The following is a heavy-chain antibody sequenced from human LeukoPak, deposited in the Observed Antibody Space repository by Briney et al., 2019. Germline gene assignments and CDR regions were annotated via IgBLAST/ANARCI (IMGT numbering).Heavy chain of an antibody. CDR2: IYYSGST. V-gene: IGHV4-59*12. J-gene: IGHJ4*02. CDR1: GGSISSYY. D-gene: IGHD2-2*01. CDR3: ARGGAQGIVVVPAATVYFDY. Sequence: SSETLSLTCTVSGGSISSYYWSWVRQPPGKGLEWLGYIYYSGSTNYNPSLKSRVTISVDTSKNQFSLELSSLPAADTAVYYCARGGAQGIVVVPAATVYFDYWGQGTLVTVSS.